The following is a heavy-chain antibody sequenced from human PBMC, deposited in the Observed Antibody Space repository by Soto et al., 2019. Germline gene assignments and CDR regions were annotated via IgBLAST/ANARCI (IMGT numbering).Heavy chain of an antibody. D-gene: IGHD5-12*01. V-gene: IGHV1-58*01. CDR2: IVVGSGNT. Sequence: QMQLVQSGPEVKKPGTSVKVSCKASGYTFTRSAVQWVRQARGQRLEWIGWIVVGSGNTNYAQKFQERVTITRDMSTSTAYMELSSLRSEDTAVYYCAAGAGDGYNWYFDYWGQGTLVTVSS. CDR1: GYTFTRSA. J-gene: IGHJ4*02. CDR3: AAGAGDGYNWYFDY.